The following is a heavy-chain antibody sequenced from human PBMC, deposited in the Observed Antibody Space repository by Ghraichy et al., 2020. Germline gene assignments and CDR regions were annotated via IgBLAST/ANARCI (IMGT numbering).Heavy chain of an antibody. Sequence: GSLRLSCAVYGGSFSGYYWSWIRQPPGKGLEWIGEINHSGSTNYNPSLKSRVTISVDTSKNQFSLKLSSVTAADTAVYYCARSKTTYYYGSGQNNWFDPWGQGTLVTVSS. D-gene: IGHD3-10*01. V-gene: IGHV4-34*01. CDR2: INHSGST. CDR3: ARSKTTYYYGSGQNNWFDP. CDR1: GGSFSGYY. J-gene: IGHJ5*02.